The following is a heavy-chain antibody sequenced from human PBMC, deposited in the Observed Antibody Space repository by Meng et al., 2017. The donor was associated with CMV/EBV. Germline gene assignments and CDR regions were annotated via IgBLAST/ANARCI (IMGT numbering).Heavy chain of an antibody. J-gene: IGHJ4*02. Sequence: GGSLRLSCVASGFNGGNKYMTWVRQAPGKGLEWVSSFYFGGTIKYADSVRGRFATSRDNSKNTLYLQMNSLRAEDTAVYYCARVSASSGCYGYWGQGTLVTVSS. CDR3: ARVSASSGCYGY. CDR1: GFNGGNKY. V-gene: IGHV3-53*01. D-gene: IGHD6-19*01. CDR2: FYFGGTI.